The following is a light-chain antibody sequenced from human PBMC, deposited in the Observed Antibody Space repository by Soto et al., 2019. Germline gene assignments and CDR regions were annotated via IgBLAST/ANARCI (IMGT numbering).Light chain of an antibody. Sequence: QSALTQPASVSGSPGQSITISCTGTSSDVGGYNYVSWYQQHPGKAPKLMIYGVSNRPSGVSNRFSGSKSGNTASLTISGLQAEDEADYYCRSYTSSSTPFVFGTGTKVTVL. CDR1: SSDVGGYNY. CDR3: RSYTSSSTPFV. V-gene: IGLV2-14*01. CDR2: GVS. J-gene: IGLJ1*01.